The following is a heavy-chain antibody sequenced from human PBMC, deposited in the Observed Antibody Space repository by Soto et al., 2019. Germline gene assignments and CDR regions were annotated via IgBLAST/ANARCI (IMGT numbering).Heavy chain of an antibody. D-gene: IGHD1-7*01. Sequence: PGGSLRRSWAASGFTFSSYVMHWVRQAPGKGLEWVAVISYDGSNKYYADSVKGRFTISRDNSKNTLYLQMNSLRAEDTAVYYCAKDRSRYNWNYGGDYWGQGTLVTVSS. V-gene: IGHV3-30*18. J-gene: IGHJ4*02. CDR2: ISYDGSNK. CDR1: GFTFSSYV. CDR3: AKDRSRYNWNYGGDY.